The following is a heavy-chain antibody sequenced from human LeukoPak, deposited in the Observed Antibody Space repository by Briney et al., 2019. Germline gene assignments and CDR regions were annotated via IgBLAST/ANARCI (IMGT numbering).Heavy chain of an antibody. V-gene: IGHV3-30-3*01. CDR1: GFTFSSYA. CDR2: ISYDGSNK. J-gene: IGHJ4*02. Sequence: PGRSLRLSCAASGFTFSSYAMHWVRQAPGKGLEWVAVISYDGSNKYYADSVKGRFTISRDNSKNSLYLQMNSLRAEDTAVYYCARIMTTVTTVEYWGQGTLVTVSS. D-gene: IGHD4-17*01. CDR3: ARIMTTVTTVEY.